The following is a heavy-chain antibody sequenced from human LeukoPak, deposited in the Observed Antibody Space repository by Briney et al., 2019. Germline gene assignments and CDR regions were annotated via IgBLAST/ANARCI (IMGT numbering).Heavy chain of an antibody. V-gene: IGHV4-39*07. D-gene: IGHD2-21*02. CDR3: ARTARDYFDY. J-gene: IGHJ4*02. CDR1: GGSISSSSYY. Sequence: SETLSLTCTVSGGSISSSSYYWGWIRQPPGKGLEWIGSIYYSGSTYHNPSLKSRVTISVDTSKNQFSLKLSSVTAADTAVYYCARTARDYFDYWGQGTLVTVSS. CDR2: IYYSGST.